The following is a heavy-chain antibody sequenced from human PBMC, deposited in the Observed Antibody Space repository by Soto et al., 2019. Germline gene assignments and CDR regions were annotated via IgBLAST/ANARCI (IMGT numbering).Heavy chain of an antibody. D-gene: IGHD3-16*01. CDR2: INPSGGRT. CDR3: ARDGCVTATCAGGGNWFDP. CDR1: GYTFTSYD. Sequence: ASVKVSCKASGYTFTSYDINWVRQATGQGLEWIGIINPSGGRTTYAQNFQGRVTMTRDTSTSTVYMELSSLRSEDTAIYYCARDGCVTATCAGGGNWFDPWGQGTPVTVSS. V-gene: IGHV1-46*01. J-gene: IGHJ5*02.